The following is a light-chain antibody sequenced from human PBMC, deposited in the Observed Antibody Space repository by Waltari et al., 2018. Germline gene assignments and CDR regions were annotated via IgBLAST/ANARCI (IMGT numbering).Light chain of an antibody. CDR3: QQYDGSSVT. J-gene: IGKJ4*01. CDR2: GSS. CDR1: QTISGSW. V-gene: IGKV3-20*01. Sequence: ELALTQSPGTLSSSPGERATLSCRASQTISGSWLTWYQRKPGQAPRLLIYGSSSRATGIPVRFSGSGSGTDFTLTISRLEPEDSAVYYCQQYDGSSVTFGGGTKVEVK.